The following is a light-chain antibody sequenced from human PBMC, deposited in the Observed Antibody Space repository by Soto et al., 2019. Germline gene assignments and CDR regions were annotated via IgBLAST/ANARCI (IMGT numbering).Light chain of an antibody. V-gene: IGKV3-11*01. CDR3: QQRSNWPPEFT. J-gene: IGKJ3*01. CDR1: QSVSSY. Sequence: EIVLTQSPATLSFSPGERATLSCRASQSVSSYLAWYQQKPGQAPRLLIYDASNRATGIPARLSGSGSGTDFTLTISSLEPEYFAVYYCQQRSNWPPEFTFGPGTKVDIK. CDR2: DAS.